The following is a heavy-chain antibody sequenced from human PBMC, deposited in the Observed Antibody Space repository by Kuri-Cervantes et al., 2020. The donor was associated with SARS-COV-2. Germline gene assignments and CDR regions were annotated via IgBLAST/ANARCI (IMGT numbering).Heavy chain of an antibody. CDR3: AKAFLLGPIDY. J-gene: IGHJ4*02. D-gene: IGHD3-3*02. CDR1: GFIFSSFT. Sequence: GGSLRLSCAASGFIFSSFTMHWVRQAPGKGLEYVAAISSNGGNTYYANSVKGRFTISRDNSKNTLYFQMCSLRAEDMAVYYCAKAFLLGPIDYWGRGTLVTVSS. CDR2: ISSNGGNT. V-gene: IGHV3-64*01.